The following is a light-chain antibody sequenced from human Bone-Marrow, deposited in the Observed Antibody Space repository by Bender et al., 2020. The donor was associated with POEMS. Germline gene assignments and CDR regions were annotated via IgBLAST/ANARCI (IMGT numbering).Light chain of an antibody. J-gene: IGLJ3*02. CDR2: SSH. V-gene: IGLV1-44*01. CDR3: AVWDDSLNGWV. CDR1: SSNIGAHA. Sequence: QSVLTQPPSASGTPGQRVTISCSGGSSNIGAHAVNWYQHLPATAPKLLIYSSHRRPSEVPDRFPGSRSGTSASLAISGLQSEDEADYYCAVWDDSLNGWVFGGGTKLTVL.